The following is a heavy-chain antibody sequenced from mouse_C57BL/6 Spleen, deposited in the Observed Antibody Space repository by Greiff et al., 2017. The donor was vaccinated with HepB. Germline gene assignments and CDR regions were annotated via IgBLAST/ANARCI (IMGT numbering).Heavy chain of an antibody. D-gene: IGHD1-1*01. Sequence: VKLMESGAELVRPGASVKLSCKASGYTFTDYYINWVKQRPGQGLEWIARIYPGSGNTYYNEKFKGKATLTAEKSSSTAYMQLSSLTSEDSAVYFCAREDYYGSSFFAYWGQGTLVTVSA. CDR1: GYTFTDYY. J-gene: IGHJ3*01. V-gene: IGHV1-76*01. CDR2: IYPGSGNT. CDR3: AREDYYGSSFFAY.